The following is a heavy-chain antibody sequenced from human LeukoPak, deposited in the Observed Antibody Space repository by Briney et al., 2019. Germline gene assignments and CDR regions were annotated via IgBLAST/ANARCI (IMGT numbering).Heavy chain of an antibody. CDR3: ARAGLDGYNYDNWFDP. V-gene: IGHV3-30*04. J-gene: IGHJ5*02. CDR2: ISYDGSNK. CDR1: GFTFSSYA. D-gene: IGHD5-24*01. Sequence: GGSLRLPCAASGFTFSSYAMHWVRQAPGKGLEWVAVISYDGSNKYYADSVKGRFTISRDNSKNTLYLQMNSLRAEDTAVYYCARAGLDGYNYDNWFDPWGQGTLVTVSS.